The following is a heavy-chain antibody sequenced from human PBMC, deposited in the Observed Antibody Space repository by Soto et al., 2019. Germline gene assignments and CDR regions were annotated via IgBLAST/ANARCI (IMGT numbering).Heavy chain of an antibody. V-gene: IGHV1-69*13. CDR2: IIPIFGTA. Sequence: ASVKVSCKASGGTFSRYAISWVRQAPGQGLEWMGGIIPIFGTANYAQKFQGRVTITADESTSTAYMELSSLRSEDTAVYYCARWLWFGESAPFDPWGQGTLVTVSS. CDR3: ARWLWFGESAPFDP. J-gene: IGHJ5*02. CDR1: GGTFSRYA. D-gene: IGHD3-10*01.